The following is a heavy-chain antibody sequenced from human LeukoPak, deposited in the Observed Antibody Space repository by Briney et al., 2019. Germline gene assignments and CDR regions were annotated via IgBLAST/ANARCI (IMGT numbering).Heavy chain of an antibody. CDR2: IYHSGST. Sequence: SETLSLTCAVSGGSISSGGYSWSWIRQPPGKGLEWIGYIYHSGSTYYNPSLKSRVTISVDRSKNQFSLKLSSVTAADTAVYYCVRARKGVIGYWGQGTLVTVSS. CDR3: VRARKGVIGY. J-gene: IGHJ4*02. D-gene: IGHD3-10*01. CDR1: GGSISSGGYS. V-gene: IGHV4-30-2*01.